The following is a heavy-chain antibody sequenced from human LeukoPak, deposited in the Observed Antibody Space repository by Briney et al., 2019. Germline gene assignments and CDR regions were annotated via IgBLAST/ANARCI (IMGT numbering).Heavy chain of an antibody. V-gene: IGHV4-4*09. J-gene: IGHJ3*02. Sequence: SETLSLTCTVSATSISTYSWSWILQPPGKGLDSFGYIYASGSTHYNPFLKSRVSLSADTSKNQCSLRLTSVTAADSALYYCARHRAEMATITDDSFDMWGQGTMVTVSS. CDR3: ARHRAEMATITDDSFDM. CDR1: ATSISTYS. CDR2: IYASGST. D-gene: IGHD5-24*01.